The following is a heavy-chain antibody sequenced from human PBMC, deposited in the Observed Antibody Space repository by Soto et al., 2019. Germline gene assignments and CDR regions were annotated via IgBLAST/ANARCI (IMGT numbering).Heavy chain of an antibody. V-gene: IGHV4-34*01. D-gene: IGHD3-10*01. CDR2: INHSRTV. CDR1: GGAFNGYY. Sequence: QVHLQQWGAGLLKPSETLSLTCAVNGGAFNGYYWTWIRQSPGKGLQWIGEINHSRTVDYNPSLKSRVTFSIDTSKKQFSLTLTSVTAADTAVYYCARAGAALVRGSIGGFDYWGQGTLVTVSS. J-gene: IGHJ4*02. CDR3: ARAGAALVRGSIGGFDY.